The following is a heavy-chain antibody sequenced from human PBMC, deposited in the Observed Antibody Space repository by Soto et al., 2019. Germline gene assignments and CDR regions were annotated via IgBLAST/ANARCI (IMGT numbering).Heavy chain of an antibody. V-gene: IGHV4-34*01. Sequence: SETLSLTCAVYGGSFSGYYWSWIRQPPGKGLEWIGEINHSGSTNYNPSFKSRDTIAVDTSKNQFTLKLSSVTAADTAVYDCARLRKRFLYYDYDYYMDVWGKGTMVTVSS. CDR3: ARLRKRFLYYDYDYYMDV. J-gene: IGHJ6*03. CDR1: GGSFSGYY. CDR2: INHSGST. D-gene: IGHD3-10*01.